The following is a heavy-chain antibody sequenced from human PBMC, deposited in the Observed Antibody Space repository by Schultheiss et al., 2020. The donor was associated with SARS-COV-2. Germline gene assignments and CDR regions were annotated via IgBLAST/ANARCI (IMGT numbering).Heavy chain of an antibody. J-gene: IGHJ4*02. CDR1: GFTFSSYA. CDR2: ISSSSSTI. CDR3: ARESYYGSGSYPFDY. V-gene: IGHV3-48*02. Sequence: GGSLRLSCAASGFTFSSYAMHWVRQAPGKGLEWVSYISSSSSTIYYADSVKGRFTISRDNAKNSLYLQMNSLRDEDTAVYYCARESYYGSGSYPFDYWGQGTLVTVSS. D-gene: IGHD3-10*01.